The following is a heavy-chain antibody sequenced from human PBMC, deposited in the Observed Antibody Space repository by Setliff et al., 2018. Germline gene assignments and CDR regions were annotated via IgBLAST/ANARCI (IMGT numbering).Heavy chain of an antibody. CDR2: INHSGST. J-gene: IGHJ4*02. Sequence: SETLSLTCTVSGGSISSQDWSWIRQPPGKGLEWIGEINHSGSTNYNPSLKSRVTISVDTSKNQFSLKLSSVTAEDTAVYYCARETLPYYFDYWGQGTLVTVSS. CDR3: ARETLPYYFDY. CDR1: GGSISSQD. V-gene: IGHV4-34*01.